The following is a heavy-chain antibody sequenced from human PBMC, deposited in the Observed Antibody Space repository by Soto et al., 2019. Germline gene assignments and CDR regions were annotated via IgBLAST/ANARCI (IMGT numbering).Heavy chain of an antibody. CDR2: IYPGDSDT. J-gene: IGHJ6*02. CDR1: RYSFTTYC. Sequence: PGESLKISYKGSRYSFTTYCIGSVRQMPGKGLECMGIIYPGDSDTRDSPSVQGQVTISADKSISTAYLQWSILKASDTAMYYCARTVTKYYYYGMDVGGQGTTVTV. CDR3: ARTVTKYYYYGMDV. V-gene: IGHV5-51*01. D-gene: IGHD2-21*02.